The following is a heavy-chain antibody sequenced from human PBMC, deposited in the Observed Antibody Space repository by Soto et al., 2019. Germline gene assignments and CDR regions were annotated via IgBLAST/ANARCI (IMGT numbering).Heavy chain of an antibody. D-gene: IGHD6-13*01. V-gene: IGHV6-1*01. CDR2: TYYRSKWYN. J-gene: IGHJ6*02. Sequence: SQTLSLTCAISGDSVSSNSAAWNWIRHSPSRGLEWLGRTYYRSKWYNDYAVSVKSRITINPDTSKNQFSLQLKSVTPEGTAVYYCARDRIAAAGSTRGYYGMDVWGQGTTVTVSS. CDR3: ARDRIAAAGSTRGYYGMDV. CDR1: GDSVSSNSAA.